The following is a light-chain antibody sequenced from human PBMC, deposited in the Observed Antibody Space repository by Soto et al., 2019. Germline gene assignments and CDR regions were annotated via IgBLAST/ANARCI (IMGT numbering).Light chain of an antibody. J-gene: IGKJ1*01. CDR1: QSVSSSY. CDR2: GAS. Sequence: EIVLTQSPGTLSLSPGEIATLSCSASQSVSSSYLAWYQQKPGQAPRLLISGASTGATGIPARFSGSGSGTDFTLTISSLEPEDSAMYYCQQYGYSFWTFGQGTKVDIK. CDR3: QQYGYSFWT. V-gene: IGKV3-20*01.